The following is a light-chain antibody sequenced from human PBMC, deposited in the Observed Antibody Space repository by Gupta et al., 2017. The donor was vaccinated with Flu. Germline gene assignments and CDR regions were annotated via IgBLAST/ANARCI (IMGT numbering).Light chain of an antibody. J-gene: IGKJ4*01. Sequence: DIKMTQQQSSLSASVGDRITITYLASQSISSYLNWYQQKPGKAPKLLIYSASSLQSGVPSRFSGSGSGTDFTLTISSLQPEDFATYYCQQSYSTPPTFGGGTKVDIK. V-gene: IGKV1-39*01. CDR3: QQSYSTPPT. CDR1: QSISSY. CDR2: SAS.